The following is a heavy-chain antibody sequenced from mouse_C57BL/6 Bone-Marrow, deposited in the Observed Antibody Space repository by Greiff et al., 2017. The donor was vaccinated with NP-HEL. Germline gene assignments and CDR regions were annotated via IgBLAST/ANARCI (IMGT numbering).Heavy chain of an antibody. Sequence: VQLQQSVAELVRPGASVKLSCTASGFTIKNTYMHWVKQRPEQGLEWIGMIDPANGNTKYAPKFQGKATLTADTSSNTAYLQLSSLTSEDAAIYYCARSLRLYYAMDYWGQGTSVTVSS. CDR1: GFTIKNTY. V-gene: IGHV14-3*01. CDR2: IDPANGNT. D-gene: IGHD2-12*01. CDR3: ARSLRLYYAMDY. J-gene: IGHJ4*01.